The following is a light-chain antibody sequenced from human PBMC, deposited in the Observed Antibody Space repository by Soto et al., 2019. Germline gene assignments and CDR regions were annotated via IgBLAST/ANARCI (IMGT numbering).Light chain of an antibody. CDR3: AAWDESLNGFVA. CDR1: KSNIGGNP. V-gene: IGLV1-44*01. Sequence: QSVLTQPPSASGAPGQRVTISCSGTKSNIGGNPVNWYQQLPGSAPKLLVYSDDQRPSGVPDRFSGSRSGTSASLVISGLKPEDEGDYHWAAWDESLNGFVAFGGGTKLTVL. CDR2: SDD. J-gene: IGLJ2*01.